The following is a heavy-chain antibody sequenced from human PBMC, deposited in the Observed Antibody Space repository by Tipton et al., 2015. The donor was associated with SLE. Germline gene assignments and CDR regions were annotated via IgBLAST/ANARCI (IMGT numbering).Heavy chain of an antibody. Sequence: GSLRLSCAASGFTFSTYAMSWVRQAPGKGLESVSVISGSGATINYADSVKGRFTISRDNSKNMLYLQMNSLRGEDTAVYYCVKVKYCSGANCYTWDPPDWGQGTLVTVSS. D-gene: IGHD2-15*01. CDR1: GFTFSTYA. CDR2: ISGSGATI. CDR3: VKVKYCSGANCYTWDPPD. J-gene: IGHJ4*02. V-gene: IGHV3-23*01.